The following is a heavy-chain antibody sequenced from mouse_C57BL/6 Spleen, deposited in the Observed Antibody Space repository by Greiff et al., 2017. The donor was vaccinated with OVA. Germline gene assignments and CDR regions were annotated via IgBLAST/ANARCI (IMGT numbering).Heavy chain of an antibody. CDR1: GFTFSSYG. CDR3: ARHRGTGAMDY. D-gene: IGHD3-1*01. Sequence: EVQLVESGGDLVKPGGSLKLSCAASGFTFSSYGMSWVRQTPDKRLEWVATISSGGSYTYYPDSVKGRFPISRDNAKNTLFLQMSSLKSEDTAMYYCARHRGTGAMDYWGQGTSVTVSS. V-gene: IGHV5-6*01. J-gene: IGHJ4*01. CDR2: ISSGGSYT.